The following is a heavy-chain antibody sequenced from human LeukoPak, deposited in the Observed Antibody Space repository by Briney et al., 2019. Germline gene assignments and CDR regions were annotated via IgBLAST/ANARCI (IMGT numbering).Heavy chain of an antibody. J-gene: IGHJ6*02. CDR1: GGSISSYY. CDR2: IYYSGST. V-gene: IGHV4-59*01. Sequence: SETLSLTCTVSGGSISSYYWSWIRQPPGKGLEWIGYIYYSGSTNYNPSLKSRVTISVDTSKNQFSLKLGSVTAADTAVYYCARTYSSGWYYYYYGMDVWGQGTTVTVSS. CDR3: ARTYSSGWYYYYYGMDV. D-gene: IGHD6-19*01.